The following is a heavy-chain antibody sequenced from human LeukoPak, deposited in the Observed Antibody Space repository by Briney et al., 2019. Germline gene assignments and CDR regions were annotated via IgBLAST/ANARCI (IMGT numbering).Heavy chain of an antibody. V-gene: IGHV4-38-2*02. D-gene: IGHD3/OR15-3a*01. CDR1: GYSISSGYY. J-gene: IGHJ4*02. CDR3: ARTNYDFWSGSYFDY. Sequence: ASETLSLTCTVSGYSISSGYYWGWIRQPPGKGLEWVGSIYHSGSAYYNPSLKSRVAISVDTSKNQFSLQLSSVTAADTAVYYCARTNYDFWSGSYFDYWGQGTLVTVSS. CDR2: IYHSGSA.